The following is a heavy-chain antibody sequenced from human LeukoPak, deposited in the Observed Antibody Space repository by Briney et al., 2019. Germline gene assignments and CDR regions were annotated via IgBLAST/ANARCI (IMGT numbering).Heavy chain of an antibody. Sequence: GGSLRLSCAASGFTFSSYWMSWVRQAPGKGLEWVANIKQDGSEKYYVDSVKGRFTISRDNAKNSLHLQMNSLRAEDTAVYYCARDSCGGDCYYYYYGMDVWGQGTTVTVSS. D-gene: IGHD2-21*02. J-gene: IGHJ6*02. CDR1: GFTFSSYW. CDR2: IKQDGSEK. V-gene: IGHV3-7*01. CDR3: ARDSCGGDCYYYYYGMDV.